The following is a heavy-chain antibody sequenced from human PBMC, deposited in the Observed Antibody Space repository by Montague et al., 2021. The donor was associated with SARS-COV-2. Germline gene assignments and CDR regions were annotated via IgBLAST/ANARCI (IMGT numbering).Heavy chain of an antibody. CDR3: ARDNYDYVWGSYRYIY. V-gene: IGHV3-30*04. CDR1: GFTFSSYA. Sequence: SLRLSCAASGFTFSSYAMHWVRQAPVKGLEWVAVISYDGSNKYYXDSXQGRFTISRDNSKNTLYLQMNSLRAEDTAVYYCARDNYDYVWGSYRYIYWGQGTLVTVSS. CDR2: ISYDGSNK. D-gene: IGHD3-16*02. J-gene: IGHJ4*02.